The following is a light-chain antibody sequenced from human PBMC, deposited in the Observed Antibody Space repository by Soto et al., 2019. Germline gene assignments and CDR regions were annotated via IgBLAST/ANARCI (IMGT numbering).Light chain of an antibody. CDR3: QQYNNWLALT. CDR1: QSVSSN. CDR2: GAS. Sequence: EIVMTQSPATLSVSPGERATLSCRASQSVSSNLAWYQQKPGHAPRLLIYGASTRATGIPARFSGSGFGTEFTLTISSLQSEDFAVYYCQQYNNWLALTFGGGTKVEIK. V-gene: IGKV3-15*01. J-gene: IGKJ4*01.